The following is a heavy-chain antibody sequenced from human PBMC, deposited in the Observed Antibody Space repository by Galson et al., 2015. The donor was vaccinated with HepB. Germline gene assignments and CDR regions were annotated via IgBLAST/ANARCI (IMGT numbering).Heavy chain of an antibody. CDR2: INTNTGSP. Sequence: SVKVSCKASGYSFTTYAMNWVRQAPEQGLEWMGWINTNTGSPTYAQGFTGRFVFSLDTSVSTAYLQISSLQAEDTAVYYCARDRGQWEVVSADHWGQGTPVTVSS. CDR3: ARDRGQWEVVSADH. D-gene: IGHD1-26*01. CDR1: GYSFTTYA. V-gene: IGHV7-4-1*02. J-gene: IGHJ4*02.